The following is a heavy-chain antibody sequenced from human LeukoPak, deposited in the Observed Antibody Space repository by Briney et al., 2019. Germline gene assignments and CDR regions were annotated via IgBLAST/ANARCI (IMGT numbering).Heavy chain of an antibody. D-gene: IGHD3-22*01. V-gene: IGHV5-51*01. J-gene: IGHJ3*02. Sequence: GESLKISCKGSGYSFTSYWIGWVRQMPGKGLEWMGIIYPGDSDTRYSPSFQGQVTISADKSISTAYLQWSSLKASDTAMYYCAWPNDPDSIGDAFDIWGQGTMVTVSS. CDR3: AWPNDPDSIGDAFDI. CDR2: IYPGDSDT. CDR1: GYSFTSYW.